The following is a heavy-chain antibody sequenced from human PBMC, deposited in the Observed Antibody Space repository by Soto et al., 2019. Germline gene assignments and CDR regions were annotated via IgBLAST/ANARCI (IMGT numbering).Heavy chain of an antibody. V-gene: IGHV1-69*08. CDR2: IIPILGIA. Sequence: QVQLVQSGAEVKKPGSSVKVSCKASGGTFSSYTISWVRQAPGQGLEWMGRIIPILGIANYAQKFQGRVTITADKSTSTAYMELSSLRSEDTAVYYCARDRGLAYCGGDCSLDYWGQGTLVTVSS. CDR3: ARDRGLAYCGGDCSLDY. D-gene: IGHD2-21*02. CDR1: GGTFSSYT. J-gene: IGHJ4*02.